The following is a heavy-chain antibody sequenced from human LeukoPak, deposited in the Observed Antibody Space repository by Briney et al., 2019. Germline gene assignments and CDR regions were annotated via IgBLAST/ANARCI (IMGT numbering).Heavy chain of an antibody. CDR3: ATSLSGWGTYYYMDA. V-gene: IGHV3-74*01. J-gene: IGHJ6*03. D-gene: IGHD6-19*01. CDR2: INSDGSST. CDR1: GFTFSSYW. Sequence: GGSLRLSCAASGFTFSSYWMHWVRQAPGKGLVWVSRINSDGSSTSYADSVKGRFTISRDNARNSLYLFMKSLRVEDTAVYYCATSLSGWGTYYYMDAWGKGTAITISS.